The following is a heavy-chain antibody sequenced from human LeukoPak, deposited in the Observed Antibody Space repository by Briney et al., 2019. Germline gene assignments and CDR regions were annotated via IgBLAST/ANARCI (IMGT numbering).Heavy chain of an antibody. D-gene: IGHD3-10*01. CDR3: ARTGELFPDASDI. Sequence: SQTLSLTCTVSGGSISSGSYYWSWIRQPAGKGLEWIGRIYTSGSTNYNPSLKSRVTISVDTSKNQFSLKLSSVTAADTAVYYCARTGELFPDASDIWGQGTMVTVSS. CDR2: IYTSGST. J-gene: IGHJ3*02. CDR1: GGSISSGSYY. V-gene: IGHV4-61*02.